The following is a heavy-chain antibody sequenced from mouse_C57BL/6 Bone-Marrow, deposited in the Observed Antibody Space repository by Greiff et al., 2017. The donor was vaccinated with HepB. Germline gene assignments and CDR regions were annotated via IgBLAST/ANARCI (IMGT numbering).Heavy chain of an antibody. CDR3: TRWDYYGSRCFDY. CDR1: GYTFTSYW. D-gene: IGHD1-1*01. Sequence: EVQLQQSGTVLARPGASVKMSCKTSGYTFTSYWMHWVKQRPGQGLEWIGAIYPGNSDTSYNQKFKGKAKLTAVTSASTAYMELSILTNEDSAVYYCTRWDYYGSRCFDYWGQGTTLTVSS. V-gene: IGHV1-5*01. J-gene: IGHJ2*01. CDR2: IYPGNSDT.